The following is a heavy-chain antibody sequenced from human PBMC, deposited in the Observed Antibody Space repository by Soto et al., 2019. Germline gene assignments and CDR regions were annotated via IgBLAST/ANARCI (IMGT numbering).Heavy chain of an antibody. D-gene: IGHD6-6*01. V-gene: IGHV3-30-3*01. CDR2: ISYDGSNK. J-gene: IGHJ4*02. CDR1: GFTFSSYA. CDR3: AREGHKAARRYFDY. Sequence: PGGSLRLSCAASGFTFSSYAMHWVRQAPGKGLEWVAVISYDGSNKYYADSVKGRFTISRDNSKNTLYLQMNSLRAEDTAVYYCAREGHKAARRYFDYWGQGTLVTVSS.